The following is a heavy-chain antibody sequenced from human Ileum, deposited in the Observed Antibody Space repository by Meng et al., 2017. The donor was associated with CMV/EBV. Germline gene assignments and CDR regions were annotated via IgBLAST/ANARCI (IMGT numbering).Heavy chain of an antibody. CDR3: ARDANYGSGSYDGFDP. J-gene: IGHJ5*02. CDR1: GFTFDDYG. Sequence: SGFTFDDYGMSWVRQAPGKGLEWVSGINWNGGSTGYADSVKGRFTISRDNAKNSLYLQMNSLRAEDTALYHCARDANYGSGSYDGFDPWGQGTLVTVSS. D-gene: IGHD3-10*01. V-gene: IGHV3-20*01. CDR2: INWNGGST.